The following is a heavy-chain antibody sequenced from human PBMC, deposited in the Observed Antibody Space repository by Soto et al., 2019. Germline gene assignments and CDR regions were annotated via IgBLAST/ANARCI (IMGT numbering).Heavy chain of an antibody. CDR3: AGQLLIEIGGYSYGFNWFAP. Sequence: ASVKVSCKASGFSFTGYYIHWLRQAPGQGLEWMGWINPSGGSTSYAQKFQGRVTMTRDTSTSTVYMELSSLRSEDTAVYYCAGQLLIEIGGYSYGFNWFAPWG. D-gene: IGHD5-18*01. J-gene: IGHJ5*02. CDR2: INPSGGST. V-gene: IGHV1-46*01. CDR1: GFSFTGYY.